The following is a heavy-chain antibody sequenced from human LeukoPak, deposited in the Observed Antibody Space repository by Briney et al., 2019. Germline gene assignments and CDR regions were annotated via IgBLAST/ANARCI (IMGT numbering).Heavy chain of an antibody. Sequence: GESLKISCKASGYSFTTYWIGWVRQMPGKGLEWMGIIYPSDSESRYSPSFQGQVTMSADTSINTAYLQWSSLKASDTAIYYCARSRNVYSRDAFDLWGLGIMVTVSS. V-gene: IGHV5-51*01. CDR1: GYSFTTYW. CDR3: ARSRNVYSRDAFDL. CDR2: IYPSDSES. J-gene: IGHJ3*01. D-gene: IGHD5-24*01.